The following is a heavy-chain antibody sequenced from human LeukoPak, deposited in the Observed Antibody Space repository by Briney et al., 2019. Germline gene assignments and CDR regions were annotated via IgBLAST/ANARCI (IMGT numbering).Heavy chain of an antibody. CDR1: GFTFSNAW. V-gene: IGHV3-15*01. D-gene: IGHD1-1*01. Sequence: GGSLRLSCAASGFTFSNAWMSWVRQAPGKGLEWVGRIKSKTDGGTTDYAAPVKGRFTISRDSSRTTLYLQMNTLRAEDTAVYYYVQGRGDHWGQGTLVTVSS. CDR3: VQGRGDH. J-gene: IGHJ4*02. CDR2: IKSKTDGGTT.